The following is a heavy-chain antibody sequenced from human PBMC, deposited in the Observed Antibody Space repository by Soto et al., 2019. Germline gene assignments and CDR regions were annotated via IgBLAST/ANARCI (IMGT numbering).Heavy chain of an antibody. J-gene: IGHJ4*02. D-gene: IGHD5-18*01. CDR3: ARDYSYLFDY. V-gene: IGHV3-7*01. CDR1: GFTFISYW. Sequence: GGSLRLSCAASGFTFISYWMSWGRQAPGKGLEWVANIKPDGSEKYYVDSVKGRFTISRDNAKNSLYLQMNSLRAEDTAVYYCARDYSYLFDYWGQGTLVTVSS. CDR2: IKPDGSEK.